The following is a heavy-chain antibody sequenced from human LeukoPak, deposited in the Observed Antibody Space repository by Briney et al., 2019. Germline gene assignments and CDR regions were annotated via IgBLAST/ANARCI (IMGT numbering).Heavy chain of an antibody. D-gene: IGHD2/OR15-2a*01. Sequence: PSETLSLTCTVSGGSISSSSYYWAWIRQPPGKGLEWIGSIYYSGSTYYNPSLKSRVTISVDTSKNQFSLKLSSVTAADTAVYYCARSLMTLSDAFDIWGQGTMVTVSS. CDR3: ARSLMTLSDAFDI. CDR1: GGSISSSSYY. V-gene: IGHV4-39*01. J-gene: IGHJ3*02. CDR2: IYYSGST.